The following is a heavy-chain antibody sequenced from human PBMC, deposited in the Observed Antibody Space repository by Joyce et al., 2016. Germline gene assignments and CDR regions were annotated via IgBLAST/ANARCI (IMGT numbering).Heavy chain of an antibody. CDR2: ISDSANYT. Sequence: EVQLLESGGGLVQPGGSLRLSCAASGFTFNSFALTWVRQAPGKGLEWVSTISDSANYTYYADSVKGRFTISRDTSRSTLYLQMNSLRAEDTAVYYCAKDRFLRYCSTSSCYAPDSWGQGTLVTVSS. CDR3: AKDRFLRYCSTSSCYAPDS. CDR1: GFTFNSFA. V-gene: IGHV3-23*01. D-gene: IGHD2-2*01. J-gene: IGHJ4*02.